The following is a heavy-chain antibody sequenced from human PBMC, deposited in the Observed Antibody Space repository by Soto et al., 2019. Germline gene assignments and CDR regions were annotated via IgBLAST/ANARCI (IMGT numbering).Heavy chain of an antibody. CDR1: GFTFSSYG. J-gene: IGHJ4*02. V-gene: IGHV3-21*01. CDR2: ISSSSTYI. CDR3: ARGLGAGGSFY. Sequence: VQLVESGGGVVQPGRSLRLSCAASGFTFSSYGMHWVRQAPGKGLEWVSSISSSSTYIYYADSVKGRFTISRDNAKNSLYLQMNSLRAEDTAVYYCARGLGAGGSFYWGQGTLVTVSS. D-gene: IGHD1-26*01.